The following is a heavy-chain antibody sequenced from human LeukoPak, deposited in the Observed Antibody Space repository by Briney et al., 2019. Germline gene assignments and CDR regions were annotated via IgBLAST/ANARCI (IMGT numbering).Heavy chain of an antibody. CDR1: GFTFNNYA. CDR2: ISGSGGST. CDR3: AKGVGYCSSTSCYSSYDY. Sequence: GGSLRVSCAASGFTFNNYAMSWVRQAPGKGLEWVSAISGSGGSTYYADSVKGRFTISRDNSKNTLYLQMNSLRAEDTAVYYCAKGVGYCSSTSCYSSYDYWGQGTLVTVSS. D-gene: IGHD2-2*02. V-gene: IGHV3-23*01. J-gene: IGHJ4*02.